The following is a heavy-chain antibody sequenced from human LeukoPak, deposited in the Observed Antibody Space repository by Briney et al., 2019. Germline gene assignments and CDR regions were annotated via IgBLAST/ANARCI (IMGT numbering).Heavy chain of an antibody. V-gene: IGHV3-48*01. CDR2: ITRNSDTI. D-gene: IGHD4-17*01. Sequence: GGSLRLSCAASGFTFSSYNMNWVRQAPGKGLEWVSYITRNSDTIDYADSVKGRFTMSRDNANNLLYLQMNSLRAEDTAVYYCARDRYGANTYVPPNYYYYMDVRGKGTTVTVSS. CDR1: GFTFSSYN. J-gene: IGHJ6*03. CDR3: ARDRYGANTYVPPNYYYYMDV.